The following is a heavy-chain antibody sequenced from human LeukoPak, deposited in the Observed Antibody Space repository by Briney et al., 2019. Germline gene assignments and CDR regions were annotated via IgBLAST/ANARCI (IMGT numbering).Heavy chain of an antibody. CDR3: ASSSTMIVERYYFDY. CDR1: GGTFSSYA. V-gene: IGHV1-69*13. Sequence: SVKVSRKASGGTFSSYAISWVRQAPGQGLEWMGGIIPIFGTANYAQKFQGRVTITADESTSTAYMELSSLRSEDTAVYYCASSSTMIVERYYFDYWGQGTLVTVSS. J-gene: IGHJ4*02. D-gene: IGHD3-22*01. CDR2: IIPIFGTA.